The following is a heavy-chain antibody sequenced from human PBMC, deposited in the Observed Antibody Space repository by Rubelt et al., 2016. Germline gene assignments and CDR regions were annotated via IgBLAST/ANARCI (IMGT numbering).Heavy chain of an antibody. CDR3: ARVDSSSYTGGWFDP. Sequence: QVQLQQWGAGLLKPSETLSLTCAVYGGSFSGYYWSWIRQPPGKGLEWIGEINHSGSTNYNPSLKSRVTISVDTAKNQFSLKLSSVTAADTAVYYCARVDSSSYTGGWFDPWGQGTLVTVSS. D-gene: IGHD6-13*01. CDR2: INHSGST. V-gene: IGHV4-34*01. J-gene: IGHJ5*02. CDR1: GGSFSGYY.